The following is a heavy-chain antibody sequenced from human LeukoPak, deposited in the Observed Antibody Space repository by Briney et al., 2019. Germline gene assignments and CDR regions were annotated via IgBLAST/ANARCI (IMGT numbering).Heavy chain of an antibody. CDR2: INYSGTT. Sequence: ASETLSLTCTVSSGSISSSGYYWGWIRQPPGKRLEWIGSINYSGTTYYNPSLKSRVTISVDTSKNQFSLRLSSVTAADTAVYYCARGGYEARSYYFDYWGQGTLVTVSS. CDR1: SGSISSSGYY. V-gene: IGHV4-39*07. D-gene: IGHD5-12*01. CDR3: ARGGYEARSYYFDY. J-gene: IGHJ4*02.